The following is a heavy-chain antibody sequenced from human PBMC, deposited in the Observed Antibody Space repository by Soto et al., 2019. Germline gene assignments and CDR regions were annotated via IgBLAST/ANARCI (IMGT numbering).Heavy chain of an antibody. CDR2: ISSSGSTI. J-gene: IGHJ6*04. CDR3: ARKLVPKPPYYYYYYGMDV. CDR1: GFTFSDYY. V-gene: IGHV3-11*01. D-gene: IGHD5-12*01. Sequence: GGSLRLSCAASGFTFSDYYMSWIRQAPGKGLEWVSYISSSGSTIYYADSVKGRFTISRDNAKNSLYLQMNSLRAADTAVYYCARKLVPKPPYYYYYYGMDVWGKGTTVTVS.